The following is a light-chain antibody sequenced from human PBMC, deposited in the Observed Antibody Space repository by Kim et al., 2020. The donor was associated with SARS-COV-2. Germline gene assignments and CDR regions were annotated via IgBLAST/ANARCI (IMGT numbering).Light chain of an antibody. Sequence: QSITSSCTGTDYDVGSFNLVSWYQQHPGKAPKFLIFEVNKRPSGVSNRFSASKSGTTASLTISGLQAEDEADYYCCSYAGRRTFVVFGGGTKITVL. CDR2: EVN. CDR3: CSYAGRRTFVV. CDR1: DYDVGSFNL. J-gene: IGLJ3*02. V-gene: IGLV2-23*02.